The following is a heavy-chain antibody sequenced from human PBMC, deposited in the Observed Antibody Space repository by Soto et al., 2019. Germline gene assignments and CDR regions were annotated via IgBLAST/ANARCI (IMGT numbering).Heavy chain of an antibody. V-gene: IGHV3-74*01. CDR3: AAYHSHSRFDP. CDR2: INGDGTST. Sequence: GGSLRLSWAVSGCTSSGYWIYWGRQGPGKGLVWLSGINGDGTSTKYADSVKGRFTISRDNAKNTLYLQMNSLRAEDTALYYCAAYHSHSRFDPPGPGILVTVSS. CDR1: GCTSSGYW. J-gene: IGHJ5*02.